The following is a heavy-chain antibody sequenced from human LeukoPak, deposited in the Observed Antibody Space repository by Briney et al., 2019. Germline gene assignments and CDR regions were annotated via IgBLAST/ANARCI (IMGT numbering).Heavy chain of an antibody. Sequence: GGSLRLSCAASGFTFSSYAMSWVRQAPGKGLEWVSAISGSGGSTYYADSVKGRFTISRDNSKNTLYLQMNSLRAEDTAVYYCAKPHYDFWSGINRFDPWGQGTLVTVSS. J-gene: IGHJ5*02. CDR3: AKPHYDFWSGINRFDP. V-gene: IGHV3-23*01. CDR2: ISGSGGST. D-gene: IGHD3-3*01. CDR1: GFTFSSYA.